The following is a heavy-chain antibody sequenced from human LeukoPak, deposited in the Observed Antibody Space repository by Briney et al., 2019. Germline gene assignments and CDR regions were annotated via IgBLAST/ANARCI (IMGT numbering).Heavy chain of an antibody. J-gene: IGHJ4*02. V-gene: IGHV3-21*01. CDR1: GFTFSTYS. Sequence: PGGSLRLSCAASGFTFSTYSMNCVRQAPGKGLEWVSSISSSSSYIYYADSVKGRFTISRDNAKNSLYLQMNSLRAEDTAVYYCARDRESSSWFDYWGQGTLVTVSS. CDR2: ISSSSSYI. CDR3: ARDRESSSWFDY. D-gene: IGHD6-13*01.